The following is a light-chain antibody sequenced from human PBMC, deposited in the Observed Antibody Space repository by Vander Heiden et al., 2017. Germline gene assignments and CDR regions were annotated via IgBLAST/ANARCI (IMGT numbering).Light chain of an antibody. CDR1: QSVGSN. V-gene: IGKV3-15*01. CDR3: QQYNNWPIT. CDR2: LAS. Sequence: EIVMTQSPATLSVSPGERATLSCRASQSVGSNLAWYQRKPGQAPRLLIYLASTRATGIPASFSGSGSGTDFILTISSVQSEDFAVYHCQQYNNWPITFGQGTRLEIK. J-gene: IGKJ5*01.